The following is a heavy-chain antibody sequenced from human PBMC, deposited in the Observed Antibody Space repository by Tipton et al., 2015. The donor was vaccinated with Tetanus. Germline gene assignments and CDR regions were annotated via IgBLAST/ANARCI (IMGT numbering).Heavy chain of an antibody. CDR3: AKEVDVSSGWRNFDY. Sequence: LSLTCAASGFTFSSFAMSWVRQAPGKGLEWVSSISDSGGTTYYAGSVKGRFTLSRDNSKNTLFLHMDPLRAEDTAVYYCAKEVDVSSGWRNFDYWGQGTLVTVSS. CDR2: ISDSGGTT. V-gene: IGHV3-23*01. D-gene: IGHD3-22*01. CDR1: GFTFSSFA. J-gene: IGHJ4*02.